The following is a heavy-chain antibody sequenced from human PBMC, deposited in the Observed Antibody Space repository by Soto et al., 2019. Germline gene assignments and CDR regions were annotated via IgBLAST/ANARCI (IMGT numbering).Heavy chain of an antibody. CDR2: INPKTAAT. CDR1: GYSFSDYF. J-gene: IGHJ6*02. CDR3: ARIKWCLNYYNGMDV. V-gene: IGHV1-2*02. Sequence: QVPLVQSGAEVKKSGASVKVSCKPSGYSFSDYFIQWVRQAPGQGLEWVAWINPKTAATNYAKKFQGRVSLTWDTSSTTAYMALTRLRPDDTAVYYCARIKWCLNYYNGMDVWGQGTTVIVSS. D-gene: IGHD2-21*02.